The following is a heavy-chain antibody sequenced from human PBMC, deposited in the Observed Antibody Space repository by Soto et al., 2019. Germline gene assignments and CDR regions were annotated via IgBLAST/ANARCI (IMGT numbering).Heavy chain of an antibody. Sequence: PGGSLRLSCVASGFTLSSFAMTWVRQAPGKGLEWVGVISYDGNYIYYADSVKGRFTISRDNSKNTLYVQVNSLRPEDTAVYYCARGVVEYYYYYYGMDVWGQGTTVTVSS. V-gene: IGHV3-30*03. CDR1: GFTLSSFA. D-gene: IGHD2-21*01. CDR3: ARGVVEYYYYYYGMDV. CDR2: ISYDGNYI. J-gene: IGHJ6*02.